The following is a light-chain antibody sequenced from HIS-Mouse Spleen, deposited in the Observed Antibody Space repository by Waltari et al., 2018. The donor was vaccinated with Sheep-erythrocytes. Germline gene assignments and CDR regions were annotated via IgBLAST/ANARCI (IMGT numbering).Light chain of an antibody. CDR1: SSDVGSYHF. CDR3: CSYAGSSTPWV. V-gene: IGLV2-23*01. Sequence: QSALTQPASVSGSPGQSIPISCTGTSSDVGSYHFVAWYQQNPGNAPNHMIYEGSKRPSGVSNRFSGSKSGNTASLTISGLQAEDEADDYCCSYAGSSTPWVFGGGTKLTVL. CDR2: EGS. J-gene: IGLJ3*02.